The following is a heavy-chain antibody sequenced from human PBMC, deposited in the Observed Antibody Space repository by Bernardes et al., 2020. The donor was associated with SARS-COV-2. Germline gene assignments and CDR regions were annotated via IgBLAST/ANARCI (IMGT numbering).Heavy chain of an antibody. J-gene: IGHJ4*02. V-gene: IGHV3-23*01. Sequence: GGALRLSRAASGFTFRRYAMSSVRQAPWEGPEWVSAISGSGGSTYHADPVKGRFTISRDNSKNTLYLQMNSLRAEDTAVYYCAKVIVATAYYFDYWGQGTLVTVSS. D-gene: IGHD5-12*01. CDR1: GFTFRRYA. CDR3: AKVIVATAYYFDY. CDR2: ISGSGGST.